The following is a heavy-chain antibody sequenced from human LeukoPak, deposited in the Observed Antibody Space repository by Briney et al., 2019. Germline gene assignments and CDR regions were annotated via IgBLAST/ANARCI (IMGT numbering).Heavy chain of an antibody. CDR1: GFTFSNYE. CDR2: ISSSSSYI. J-gene: IGHJ4*02. CDR3: AYSYGFDY. D-gene: IGHD5-18*01. V-gene: IGHV3-21*01. Sequence: PGGSLRLSCAASGFTFSNYEMTWVRQAPGKGLEWVSSISSSSSYIYYADSVKGRFTISRDNAKNSLYLQMNSLRAEDTAVYYCAYSYGFDYWGQGTLVTVSS.